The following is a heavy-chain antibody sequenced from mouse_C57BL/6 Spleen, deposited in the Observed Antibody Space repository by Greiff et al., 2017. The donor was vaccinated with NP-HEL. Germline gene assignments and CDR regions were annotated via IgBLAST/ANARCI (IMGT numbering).Heavy chain of an antibody. J-gene: IGHJ2*01. CDR2: ISDGGSYT. CDR1: GFTFSSYA. CDR3: ARDWGYYFDY. V-gene: IGHV5-4*01. Sequence: EVKVVESGGGLVKPGGSLKLSCAASGFTFSSYAMSWVRQTPEKRLEWVATISDGGSYTYYPDNVKSRFTISRDNAKNNLYLQMSHLKSEDTAMYYCARDWGYYFDYWGQGTTLTVSS.